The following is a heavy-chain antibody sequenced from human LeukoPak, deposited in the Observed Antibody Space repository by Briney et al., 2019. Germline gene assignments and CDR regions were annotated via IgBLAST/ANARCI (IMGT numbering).Heavy chain of an antibody. Sequence: GGSLRLSCAASGFTFSDYYMSWIRQAPGKGLEWVSYISSSGSTIYYADSVKGRFTISRVNAKNSLYLQMNSLRAEDTAVYYCASYGSGSYYNWFDPWGQGTLVTVSS. CDR3: ASYGSGSYYNWFDP. CDR1: GFTFSDYY. CDR2: ISSSGSTI. J-gene: IGHJ5*02. V-gene: IGHV3-11*01. D-gene: IGHD3-10*01.